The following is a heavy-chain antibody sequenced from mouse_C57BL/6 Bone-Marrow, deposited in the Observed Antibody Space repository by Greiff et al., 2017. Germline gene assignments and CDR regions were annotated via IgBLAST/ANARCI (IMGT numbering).Heavy chain of an antibody. Sequence: QVQLKESGPELVKPGASVKISCKASGYTFTDYYINWVKQRPGQGLEWIGWIFPGSGNTYYNEKFKGKATLTVDKSSSTAYMLLSSLTSEDSAVYFCARRNYSNYVRAMDYWGQGTSVTVSS. J-gene: IGHJ4*01. CDR2: IFPGSGNT. CDR3: ARRNYSNYVRAMDY. V-gene: IGHV1-75*01. D-gene: IGHD2-5*01. CDR1: GYTFTDYY.